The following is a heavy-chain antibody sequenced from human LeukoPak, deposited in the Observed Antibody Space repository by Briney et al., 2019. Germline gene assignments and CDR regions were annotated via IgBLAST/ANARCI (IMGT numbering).Heavy chain of an antibody. CDR2: IKQDGSEK. CDR1: GFTFSSYW. Sequence: PGGSLRLSCAASGFTFSSYWMSWVRQAPGKGREWVANIKQDGSEKYYVDSVKGRFTISRDNAKNSLYLQMNSLRAEDTAVYYCARVAERGSIVVVPAAMAFDYWGQGTLVTVSS. CDR3: ARVAERGSIVVVPAAMAFDY. D-gene: IGHD2-2*01. V-gene: IGHV3-7*01. J-gene: IGHJ4*02.